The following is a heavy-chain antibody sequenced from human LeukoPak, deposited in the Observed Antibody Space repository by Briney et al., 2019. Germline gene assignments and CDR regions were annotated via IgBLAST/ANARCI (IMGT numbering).Heavy chain of an antibody. CDR3: ARFTKGAFDY. CDR2: IYSSGNT. J-gene: IGHJ4*02. D-gene: IGHD3-16*01. CDR1: GGSISSGGYY. V-gene: IGHV4-61*02. Sequence: SQTLSLTCTVSGGSISSGGYYWSWIRQPAGKGLEWIGRIYSSGNTNYNPSLKSRVTISVDTSKNQFSLKLSSVTAADTAVYYCARFTKGAFDYWGQGTLVTVSS.